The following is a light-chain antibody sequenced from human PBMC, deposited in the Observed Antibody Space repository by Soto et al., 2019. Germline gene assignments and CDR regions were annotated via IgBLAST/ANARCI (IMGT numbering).Light chain of an antibody. CDR3: QSSDSRLSGSDV. CDR1: SSNIGAGYH. V-gene: IGLV1-40*01. J-gene: IGLJ1*01. CDR2: GDS. Sequence: QSVLTQPPSVSGAPGQRVTISCTGSSSNIGAGYHVHWYQQLPGAAPKLLIFGDSNRPSGVPDRFSGSKSGTPASLAITGLQADDEADYYGQSSDSRLSGSDVFGTGTQLTV.